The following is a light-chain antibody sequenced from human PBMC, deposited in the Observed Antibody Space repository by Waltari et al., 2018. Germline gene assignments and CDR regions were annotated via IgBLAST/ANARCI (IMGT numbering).Light chain of an antibody. J-gene: IGKJ4*01. CDR3: QQYYSTPLT. CDR1: QGVLYSSNNKNY. V-gene: IGKV4-1*01. Sequence: DIVMTQSPDSLAVSLGERATINCKSSQGVLYSSNNKNYLAWYQQKPGQPPKLPIYWASTRESGVPDRFSGSGSGTDFTLTISSLQAEDVAVYYCQQYYSTPLTFGGGTKVEIK. CDR2: WAS.